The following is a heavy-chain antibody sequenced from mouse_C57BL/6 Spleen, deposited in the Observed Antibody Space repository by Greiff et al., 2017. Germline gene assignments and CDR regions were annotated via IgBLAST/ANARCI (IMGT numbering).Heavy chain of an antibody. CDR3: ANYSNYDAMDD. Sequence: VQLQQPGAELVKPGASVKMSCKASGYTFTSYWIPWVKQRPGQGLEWIGDIYPGSGSTNYNEKFKSKATLTVDTSSSTAYMQLSSLTSEDSAVYYCANYSNYDAMDDWGQGTSVTVSS. D-gene: IGHD2-5*01. J-gene: IGHJ4*01. CDR1: GYTFTSYW. CDR2: IYPGSGST. V-gene: IGHV1-55*01.